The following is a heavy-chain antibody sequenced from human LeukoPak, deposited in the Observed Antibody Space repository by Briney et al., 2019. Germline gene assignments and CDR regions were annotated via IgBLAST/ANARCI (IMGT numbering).Heavy chain of an antibody. J-gene: IGHJ4*02. Sequence: ASVKVSCKASGYTFTGYDINWVRQATGQGLEWMGWMNPNSGNTGYAQKFQGRVTMTRDTSTSTVYMELSSLRSEDTAVYYCARDSYDSSGSISYYFDYWGQGTLVTVSS. CDR1: GYTFTGYD. CDR3: ARDSYDSSGSISYYFDY. D-gene: IGHD3-22*01. V-gene: IGHV1-8*01. CDR2: MNPNSGNT.